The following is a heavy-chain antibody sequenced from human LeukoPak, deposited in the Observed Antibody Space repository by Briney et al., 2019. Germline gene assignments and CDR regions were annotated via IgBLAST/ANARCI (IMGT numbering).Heavy chain of an antibody. CDR3: AKEAAYYGSGSYFVGWFDP. D-gene: IGHD3-10*01. V-gene: IGHV3-73*01. CDR2: IRSKANSYAT. Sequence: GGSLRLSCAASGFTFSGSAMHWVRQASGKGLEWVGRIRSKANSYATAYAASVKGRFTISRDDSKNTLYLQMNSLRAEDTAVYSCAKEAAYYGSGSYFVGWFDPWGQGTLVTVSS. J-gene: IGHJ5*02. CDR1: GFTFSGSA.